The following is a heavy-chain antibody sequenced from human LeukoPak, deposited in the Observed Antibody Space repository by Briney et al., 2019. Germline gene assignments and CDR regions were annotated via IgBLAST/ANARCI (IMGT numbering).Heavy chain of an antibody. V-gene: IGHV4-34*01. CDR2: INHSGST. CDR1: GGSFSGYY. Sequence: PSETLSLTCAVYGGSFSGYYWSWIRQPPGKGLEWLGEINHSGSTNYNPSLKSRVTISVDTSKNQFSLKLSSVTAADTAVYYCARDYSSSWYYWFDPWGQGTLVTVSS. D-gene: IGHD6-13*01. CDR3: ARDYSSSWYYWFDP. J-gene: IGHJ5*02.